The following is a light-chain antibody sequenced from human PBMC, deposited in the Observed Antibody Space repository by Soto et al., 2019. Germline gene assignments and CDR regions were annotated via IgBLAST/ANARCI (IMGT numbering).Light chain of an antibody. CDR1: RTISRW. Sequence: DVQLTQTPATVSASVGDEVTITCRASRTISRWLAWYQQKPGRAPKLLIYDASTLESGVPSRFSGSGSETEFTLTISRLQPDDFATYFCHSRAFGQGTRLEIK. CDR2: DAS. CDR3: HSRA. V-gene: IGKV1-5*01. J-gene: IGKJ5*01.